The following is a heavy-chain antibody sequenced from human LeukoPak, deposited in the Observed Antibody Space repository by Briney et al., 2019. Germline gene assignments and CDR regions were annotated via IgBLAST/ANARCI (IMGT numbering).Heavy chain of an antibody. CDR1: GYTFTSYA. CDR2: INTNTGNP. V-gene: IGHV7-4-1*02. D-gene: IGHD3-22*01. Sequence: ASVKVSCKASGYTFTSYAMNWVRQAPGQGLEWMGWINTNTGNPTYAQGFTGRFVFSLDTSVSTAYLQISSLKAEDTAVYYCARGPNYYDSSGSGGYGYWGQGTLVTVSS. J-gene: IGHJ4*02. CDR3: ARGPNYYDSSGSGGYGY.